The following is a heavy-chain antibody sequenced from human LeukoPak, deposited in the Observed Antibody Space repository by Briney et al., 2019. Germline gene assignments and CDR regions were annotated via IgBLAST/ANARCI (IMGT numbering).Heavy chain of an antibody. Sequence: GGSLRPSCAASGFTFSSYGMHWVRQAPGKGLEWVAVIWYDGSNKYYADSVKGRFTISRDNSKNTLYLQMNSLRAEDTAVYYCARERQQLVFWFDPWGQGTLVTVSS. V-gene: IGHV3-33*01. CDR3: ARERQQLVFWFDP. CDR1: GFTFSSYG. D-gene: IGHD6-13*01. J-gene: IGHJ5*02. CDR2: IWYDGSNK.